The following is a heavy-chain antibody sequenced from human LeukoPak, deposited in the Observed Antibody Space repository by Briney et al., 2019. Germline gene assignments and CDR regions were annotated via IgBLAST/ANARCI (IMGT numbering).Heavy chain of an antibody. CDR1: GFTFDDYG. CDR3: AREGSYYDSSGYNWFDP. V-gene: IGHV3-20*01. Sequence: GGSLRLSCAASGFTFDDYGMSWVRQAPGKGLEWVSGINWNGGSTGYADSVKGRFTISRDNAKNSLYLQMNSLRAEDTALYHCAREGSYYDSSGYNWFDPWGQGTLVTVSS. D-gene: IGHD3-22*01. CDR2: INWNGGST. J-gene: IGHJ5*02.